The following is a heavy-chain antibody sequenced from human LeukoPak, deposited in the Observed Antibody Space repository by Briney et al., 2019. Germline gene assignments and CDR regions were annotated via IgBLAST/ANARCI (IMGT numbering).Heavy chain of an antibody. CDR3: ARLRRSGSFDAFDI. D-gene: IGHD3-10*01. J-gene: IGHJ3*02. CDR1: GFSLSTSEVG. Sequence: KSGPAVVKPTQTLTLTCTFSGFSLSTSEVGVSWIRQPPGKALEWLALIDWDDDKYYSTSLKTRLTISKNTSKNQVVLTMTNMDPVDTATYYCARLRRSGSFDAFDIWGQGTMVTVSS. CDR2: IDWDDDK. V-gene: IGHV2-70*01.